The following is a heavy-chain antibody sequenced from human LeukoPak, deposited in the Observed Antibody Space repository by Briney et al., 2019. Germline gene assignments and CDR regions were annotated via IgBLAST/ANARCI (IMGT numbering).Heavy chain of an antibody. CDR2: VSSDGGTT. V-gene: IGHV3-30*18. Sequence: GGSLRLSCAASGFNFRGYGIHWVRQAPDKGLEWVAVVSSDGGTTYYADSVKGRFTISRDNSKSLAYVQMNSLRPDDTAVYYCTKEGAVTGSMWFDLWGQGALVTVSS. J-gene: IGHJ5*02. CDR1: GFNFRGYG. D-gene: IGHD6-19*01. CDR3: TKEGAVTGSMWFDL.